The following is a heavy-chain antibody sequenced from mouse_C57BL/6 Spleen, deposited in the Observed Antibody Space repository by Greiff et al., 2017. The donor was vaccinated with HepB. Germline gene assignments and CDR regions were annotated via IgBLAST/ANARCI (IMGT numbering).Heavy chain of an antibody. J-gene: IGHJ4*01. CDR2: IYPGSGST. D-gene: IGHD2-5*01. V-gene: IGHV1-55*01. CDR1: GYTFTSYW. Sequence: VKLQESGAELVKPGASVKMSCKASGYTFTSYWITWVKQRPGQGLEWIGDIYPGSGSTNYNEKFKSKATLTVDTSSSTAYMQLSSLTSEDSAVYYCARYYSNGDYYAMDYWGQGTSVTVSS. CDR3: ARYYSNGDYYAMDY.